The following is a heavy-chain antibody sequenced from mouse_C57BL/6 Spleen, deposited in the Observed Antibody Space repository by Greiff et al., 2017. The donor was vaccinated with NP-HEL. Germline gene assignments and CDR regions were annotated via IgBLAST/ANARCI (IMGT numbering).Heavy chain of an antibody. CDR3: ARPFTTVVATNWYFDV. V-gene: IGHV5-17*01. Sequence: EVKLVESGGGLVKPGGSLKLSCAASGFTFSDYGMHWVRQAPEKGLEWVAYISSGSSTIYYADTVKGRFTISRDNAKNTLFLQMTSLRSEDTAMYYCARPFTTVVATNWYFDVWGTGTTVTVSS. CDR2: ISSGSSTI. J-gene: IGHJ1*03. CDR1: GFTFSDYG. D-gene: IGHD1-1*01.